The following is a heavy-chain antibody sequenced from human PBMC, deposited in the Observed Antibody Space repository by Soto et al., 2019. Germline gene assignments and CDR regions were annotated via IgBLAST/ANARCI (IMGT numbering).Heavy chain of an antibody. CDR1: GFTFSGYA. J-gene: IGHJ4*02. D-gene: IGHD3-22*01. V-gene: IGHV3-30-3*01. CDR3: ARGLDYYDSSGYKVLFLAY. CDR2: ISYDGSNK. Sequence: GGSLRLSCAASGFTFSGYAMHWVRQAPGKGLEWVAVISYDGSNKYYADSVKGRFTISRDNSKNTLYLQMNSLRAEDTAVYYCARGLDYYDSSGYKVLFLAYWGQGTLVTVSS.